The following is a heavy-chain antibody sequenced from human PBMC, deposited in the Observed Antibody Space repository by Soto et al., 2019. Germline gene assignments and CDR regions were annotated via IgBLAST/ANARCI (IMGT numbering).Heavy chain of an antibody. CDR1: GYTFTSYG. D-gene: IGHD6-19*01. V-gene: IGHV1-18*01. CDR2: ISAYNGST. CDR3: DSDWTKYSSGCTGVY. Sequence: ASVKVSCKASGYTFTSYGISWVRQAPGQGLEWMGWISAYNGSTSYAQKFQGRVTMTRDTSTSTVYMELSSLRSEDTAVYYCDSDWTKYSSGCTGVYWGQGTLVTVSS. J-gene: IGHJ4*02.